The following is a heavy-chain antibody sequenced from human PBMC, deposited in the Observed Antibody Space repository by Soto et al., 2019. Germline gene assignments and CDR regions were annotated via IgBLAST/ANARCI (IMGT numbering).Heavy chain of an antibody. CDR2: ISSDGSNK. D-gene: IGHD3-22*01. CDR3: VKDLGYDSSGHVDC. J-gene: IGHJ4*02. Sequence: EGSLRLSCAASGFTFSSYGMYWVRQAPGKGLEWVAVISSDGSNKYYAGSVKGRFTISRDNSKNTLYLQMNSLRAEDTAVYYCVKDLGYDSSGHVDCWGQVTLVTV. CDR1: GFTFSSYG. V-gene: IGHV3-30*18.